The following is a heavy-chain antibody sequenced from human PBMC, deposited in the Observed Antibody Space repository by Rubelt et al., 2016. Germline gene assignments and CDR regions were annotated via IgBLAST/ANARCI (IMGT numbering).Heavy chain of an antibody. D-gene: IGHD5-18*01. CDR1: GFTFSNAW. J-gene: IGHJ4*02. V-gene: IGHV3-15*07. Sequence: EVQLVESGGGLVKPGGSLRLSCAASGFTFSNAWMNWVRQAPGKGLEWVGRIKSKTDGGTTDYAAPVKGRFTISRDDSTNTLYLQMDSLKTEDTAVYYCTTDTAMDNDFDYWGQGTLVTVSS. CDR3: TTDTAMDNDFDY. CDR2: IKSKTDGGTT.